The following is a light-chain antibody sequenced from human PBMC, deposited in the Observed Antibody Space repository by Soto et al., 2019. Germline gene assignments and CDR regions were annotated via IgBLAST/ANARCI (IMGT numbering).Light chain of an antibody. J-gene: IGLJ1*01. V-gene: IGLV1-40*01. CDR2: GNN. CDR1: SSNIGAGYD. CDR3: QSYDSSLGGSV. Sequence: QSVLTQPPSVSGAPGQRLTISCAGSSSNIGAGYDVHWYQQLPGKAPELLIFGNNNRPSGVPDRFSGSKSGTSASLAIAGLQAENEADYYCQSYDSSLGGSVFGTGTKLTVL.